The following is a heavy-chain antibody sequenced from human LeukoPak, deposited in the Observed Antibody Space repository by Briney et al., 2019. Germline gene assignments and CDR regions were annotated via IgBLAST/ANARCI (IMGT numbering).Heavy chain of an antibody. V-gene: IGHV3-48*03. Sequence: GGSLRLSCAASGFTFSTFAMIWVRQAPGKGLEWVSYISSSGSTIYYADSVKGRFTISRDNAKNSLYLQMNSLRAEDTAVYYCARDRGDYYGSGSHFDYWGQGTLVTVSS. J-gene: IGHJ4*02. CDR2: ISSSGSTI. CDR3: ARDRGDYYGSGSHFDY. D-gene: IGHD3-10*01. CDR1: GFTFSTFA.